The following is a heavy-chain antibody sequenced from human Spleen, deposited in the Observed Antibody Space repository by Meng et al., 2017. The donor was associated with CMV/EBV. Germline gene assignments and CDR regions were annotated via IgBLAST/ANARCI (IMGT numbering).Heavy chain of an antibody. J-gene: IGHJ6*02. Sequence: GESLKISCAASGFTFSNYEMNWVRQAPGKGLEWVAFVSRSGRSTKYADSVKGRFTTSRDNAKNFLYLQMNSLRAEDTAVYYCARDRLPEEGMDVWGQGTTVTVS. CDR3: ARDRLPEEGMDV. V-gene: IGHV3-48*03. CDR2: VSRSGRST. CDR1: GFTFSNYE.